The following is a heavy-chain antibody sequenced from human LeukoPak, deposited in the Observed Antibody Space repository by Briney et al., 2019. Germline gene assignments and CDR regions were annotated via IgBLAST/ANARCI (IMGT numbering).Heavy chain of an antibody. CDR1: GYTFTSYY. CDR2: IYPRDGST. V-gene: IGHV1-46*01. J-gene: IGHJ4*02. CDR3: ARDQEGFDY. Sequence: GASVKVSCKASGYTFTSYYMHWVRQAPGQGLEWMGMIYPRDGSTSYAQKFQGRVTVTRDTSTSTVHMELSGLRSEDTVVYYCARDQEGFDYWGQGTLVTVSS.